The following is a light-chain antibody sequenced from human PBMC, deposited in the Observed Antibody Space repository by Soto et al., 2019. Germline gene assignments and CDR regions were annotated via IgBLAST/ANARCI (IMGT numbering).Light chain of an antibody. V-gene: IGKV1-12*01. J-gene: IGKJ4*01. Sequence: DIQMTQSPSSVSASVGDRVTITCRASQHISSSLAWYQQKPGKAPKLLIYSASSLFTGVPSRFSGSESATDFSLIISSLQPEDFATYYCQQAKSLPHTFGGGTKVDI. CDR1: QHISSS. CDR2: SAS. CDR3: QQAKSLPHT.